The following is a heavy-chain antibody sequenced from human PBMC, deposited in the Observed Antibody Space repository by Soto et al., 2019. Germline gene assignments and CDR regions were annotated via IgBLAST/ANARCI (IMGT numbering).Heavy chain of an antibody. J-gene: IGHJ4*02. CDR1: GGSFSGYY. D-gene: IGHD6-25*01. CDR2: INHSGST. V-gene: IGHV4-34*01. CDR3: VRGRYTSAYFDY. Sequence: SETLSLTCAVYGGSFSGYYWSWIRQPPGKGLEWIGEINHSGSTNYNPSLKSRVTISVDTSKSQFSLQLSSVTAADTAVDYCVRGRYTSAYFDYWGQGTLVTVSS.